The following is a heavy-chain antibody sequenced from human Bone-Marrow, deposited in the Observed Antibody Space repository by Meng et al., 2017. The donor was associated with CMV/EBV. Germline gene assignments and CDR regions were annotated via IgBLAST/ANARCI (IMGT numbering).Heavy chain of an antibody. CDR2: IKQDGSEK. V-gene: IGHV3-7*01. CDR3: ARDAHRSPSIAAYYYYYYGMDV. D-gene: IGHD6-6*01. Sequence: GGSLRLSCAASGFTFSSYWMSWVRQAPGKGLEWVANIKQDGSEKYYVDSVKGRFTISRDNAKNSLYLQMNSLRAEDTAVYYCARDAHRSPSIAAYYYYYYGMDVWGQGTTVTVSS. J-gene: IGHJ6*02. CDR1: GFTFSSYW.